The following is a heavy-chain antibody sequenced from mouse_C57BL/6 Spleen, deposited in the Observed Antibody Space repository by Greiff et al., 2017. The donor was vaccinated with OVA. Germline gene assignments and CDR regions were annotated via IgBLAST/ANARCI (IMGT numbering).Heavy chain of an antibody. Sequence: VQLQQSGAELVKPGASVKISCKASGYAFSSYWMNWVKQRPGKGLEWIGQIYPGDGDTNYNGKFKGKATLTADKSSSTAYMQLSSLTSEDSAVYFWARRGDYGYEGYYAMDYWGQGTSVTVSS. V-gene: IGHV1-80*01. CDR3: ARRGDYGYEGYYAMDY. J-gene: IGHJ4*01. CDR2: IYPGDGDT. CDR1: GYAFSSYW. D-gene: IGHD2-2*01.